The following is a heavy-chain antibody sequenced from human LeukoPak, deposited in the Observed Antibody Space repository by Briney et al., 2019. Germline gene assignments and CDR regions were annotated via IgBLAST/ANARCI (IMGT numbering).Heavy chain of an antibody. CDR2: IIPILGIA. CDR3: AKDGAARWSRNDY. Sequence: SVKASCKASGGTFSSYAISWVRQAPGQGLEWMGRIIPILGIANYAQKFQGRVTITADKSTSTAYMELSSLRSEDTAVYYCAKDGAARWSRNDYWGQGTLVTVSS. D-gene: IGHD6-6*01. V-gene: IGHV1-69*04. CDR1: GGTFSSYA. J-gene: IGHJ4*02.